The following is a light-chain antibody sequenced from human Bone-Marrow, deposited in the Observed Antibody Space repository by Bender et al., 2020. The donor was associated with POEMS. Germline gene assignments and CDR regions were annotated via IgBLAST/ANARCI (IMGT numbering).Light chain of an antibody. Sequence: QSALTQPASVSGSPGQSITISCSGTSSDVGSYNLVSWYQHHPGKAPKLMISEVSKRPSGVPDRFSGSKSGNTASLTVSGLQTEDEADYYCSSYAGSNNLVFGGGTKLTVL. CDR2: EVS. J-gene: IGLJ2*01. V-gene: IGLV2-8*01. CDR3: SSYAGSNNLV. CDR1: SSDVGSYNL.